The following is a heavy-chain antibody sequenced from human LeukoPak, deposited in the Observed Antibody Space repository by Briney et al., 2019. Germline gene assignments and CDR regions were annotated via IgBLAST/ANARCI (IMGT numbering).Heavy chain of an antibody. CDR2: IYYSGST. CDR3: ARLSSGNCFDS. V-gene: IGHV4-59*08. CDR1: GGSISSYY. Sequence: SETLSLTCTVSGGSISSYYWSWIRQPPGKGLEWIGYIYYSGSTNYNPSLGRRVTISLDTPKNRFSLNLSSVTAADTAVYYCARLSSGNCFDSWGQGTLVTVSS. D-gene: IGHD6-19*01. J-gene: IGHJ5*01.